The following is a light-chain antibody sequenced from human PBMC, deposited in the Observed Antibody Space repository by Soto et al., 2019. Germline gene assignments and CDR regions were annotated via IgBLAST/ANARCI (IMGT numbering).Light chain of an antibody. CDR2: EVS. J-gene: IGLJ1*01. Sequence: QSALTQPPSASGSPGQSVTISCTGTSSDIGGYNYVSWYQQHPGKAPKVMIYEVSKRPSGVPDRFSGSKSGNTASLTVSGLQAEDEADYYCSSYAGSNNFVFGTGTQLTVL. CDR1: SSDIGGYNY. V-gene: IGLV2-8*01. CDR3: SSYAGSNNFV.